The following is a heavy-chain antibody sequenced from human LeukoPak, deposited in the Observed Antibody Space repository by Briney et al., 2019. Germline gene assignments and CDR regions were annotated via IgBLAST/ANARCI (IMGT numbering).Heavy chain of an antibody. D-gene: IGHD6-13*01. CDR3: ARGTAAAVYWSDP. J-gene: IGHJ5*02. Sequence: SETLSLTCTVSGGSISSYYWSWIRQPPGKGLEWIGYIYYSGSTNYNPSLKSRVTISVDTSKNQFSLKLSSVTAADTAVYYCARGTAAAVYWSDPWGQGTLVTVSS. CDR1: GGSISSYY. V-gene: IGHV4-59*01. CDR2: IYYSGST.